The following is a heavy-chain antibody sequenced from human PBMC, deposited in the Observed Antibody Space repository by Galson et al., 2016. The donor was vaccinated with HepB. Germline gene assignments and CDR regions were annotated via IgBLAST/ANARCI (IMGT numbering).Heavy chain of an antibody. J-gene: IGHJ3*02. CDR1: GFTFRSFE. V-gene: IGHV3-48*03. D-gene: IGHD3-22*01. CDR2: ISSTGSTI. Sequence: SLRLSCAASGFTFRSFEFSWVRQAPGKGLEWLSYISSTGSTIRYGDSAKGRFTISRDNANNSLFLHMNNVGVEDTAIYYCAREGHGDGYYYRGDAFDIWGRGTTVTVSS. CDR3: AREGHGDGYYYRGDAFDI.